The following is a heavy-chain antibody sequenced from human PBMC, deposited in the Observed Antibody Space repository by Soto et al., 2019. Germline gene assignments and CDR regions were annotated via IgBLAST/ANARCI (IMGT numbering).Heavy chain of an antibody. CDR3: AREAAAERNYYGLDV. J-gene: IGHJ6*02. CDR1: GYIFSRYG. D-gene: IGHD6-13*01. V-gene: IGHV1-18*01. Sequence: QVQLVQSGPEVRKPGASVKVSCKASGYIFSRYGISWVRQAPGQGLEWMGWISGYNGNTKFGERVQGRVNVTTDTSTSTAYMELRSLRSDDTAVYYCAREAAAERNYYGLDVWGQGTTVIASS. CDR2: ISGYNGNT.